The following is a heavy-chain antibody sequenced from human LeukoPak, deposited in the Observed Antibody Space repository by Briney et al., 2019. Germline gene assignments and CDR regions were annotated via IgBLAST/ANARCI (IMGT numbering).Heavy chain of an antibody. Sequence: ASVKVSCKASGYTFTGYYMHWARQAPGQGLEWMGRFNPNSGGTNYAQKFQGRVTMTRDTSISTAYMELSRLRSDDTAVYYSARGSDYYDSSAAIDYWGQGTLVTVSS. CDR1: GYTFTGYY. J-gene: IGHJ4*02. CDR3: ARGSDYYDSSAAIDY. V-gene: IGHV1-2*06. CDR2: FNPNSGGT. D-gene: IGHD3-22*01.